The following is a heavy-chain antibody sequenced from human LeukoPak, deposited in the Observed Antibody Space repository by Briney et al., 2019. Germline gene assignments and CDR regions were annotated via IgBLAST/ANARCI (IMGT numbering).Heavy chain of an antibody. CDR3: ARRHYGGNFNWFDP. J-gene: IGHJ5*02. D-gene: IGHD4-23*01. CDR1: GGSISSYY. CDR2: IYHSGST. Sequence: SETLSLTCTVSGGSISSYYWSWIRQPPGKGLEWIGYIYHSGSTYYNPSLKSRVTISVDRSKNQFSLKLSSVTAADTAVYYCARRHYGGNFNWFDPWGQGTLVTVSS. V-gene: IGHV4-59*12.